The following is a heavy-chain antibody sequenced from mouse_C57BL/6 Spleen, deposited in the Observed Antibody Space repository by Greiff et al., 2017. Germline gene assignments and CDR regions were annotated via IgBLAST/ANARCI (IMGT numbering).Heavy chain of an antibody. CDR3: ARNNWDYFDY. Sequence: EVKLMESGPGLVKPSQSLSLTCSVTGYSITSGYYWNWIRQFPGNKLEWMGYISYDGSNNYNPSLKNRISITRDTSKNQFFLKLNSVTTEDTATYDCARNNWDYFDYWGQGTTLTVSS. J-gene: IGHJ2*01. V-gene: IGHV3-6*01. CDR1: GYSITSGYY. D-gene: IGHD4-1*01. CDR2: ISYDGSN.